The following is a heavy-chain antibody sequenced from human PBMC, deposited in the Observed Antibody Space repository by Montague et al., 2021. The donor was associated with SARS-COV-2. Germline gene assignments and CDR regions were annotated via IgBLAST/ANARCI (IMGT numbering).Heavy chain of an antibody. CDR1: AGSFSGYY. J-gene: IGHJ6*02. Sequence: ETLSLTCAVYAGSFSGYYWSWIRQSPGKGLEWLGEINQSGSTNYNPSLKSRLIISVDTSKKQFSLNLTSVTAADTAVYYCARGPMYEVIGGVMVTLYYYAMAYWGQGTTVTVSS. V-gene: IGHV4-34*01. CDR2: INQSGST. CDR3: ARGPMYEVIGGVMVTLYYYAMAY. D-gene: IGHD3-16*01.